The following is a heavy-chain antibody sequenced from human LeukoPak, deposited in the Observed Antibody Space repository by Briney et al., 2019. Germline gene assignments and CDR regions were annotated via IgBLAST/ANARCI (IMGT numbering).Heavy chain of an antibody. CDR3: AGDQGGVVVVACDY. J-gene: IGHJ4*02. V-gene: IGHV1-2*02. D-gene: IGHD2-15*01. CDR2: INPNSGGT. CDR1: GYTFTGYY. Sequence: ASVKVSCKASGYTFTGYYMHWVRHAPGQGREWVGWINPNSGGTNYAQTFQGRVTMTRDTSISTAYIELSTLRSDDTGVYFCAGDQGGVVVVACDYWGQGTLVTVSS.